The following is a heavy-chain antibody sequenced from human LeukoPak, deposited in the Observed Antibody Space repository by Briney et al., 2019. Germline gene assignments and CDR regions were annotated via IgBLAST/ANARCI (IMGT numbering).Heavy chain of an antibody. CDR2: ISSSSSYT. J-gene: IGHJ4*02. V-gene: IGHV3-21*01. CDR3: ARVVGFDY. CDR1: GFTFSSYI. D-gene: IGHD1-26*01. Sequence: GGSLRLSCAASGFTFSSYIMNWVRQAPGKGLEWVSSISSSSSYTYYADSVKGRFTISRDNAKNSLYLQMSSLRAEDTAVYYCARVVGFDYWGQGTLVTVSS.